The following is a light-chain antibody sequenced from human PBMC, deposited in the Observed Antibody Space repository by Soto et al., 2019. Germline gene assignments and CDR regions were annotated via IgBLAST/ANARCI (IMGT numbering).Light chain of an antibody. J-gene: IGLJ3*02. CDR3: SSYTLRNTLVL. CDR2: EVS. V-gene: IGLV2-14*01. Sequence: QSVLTQPASVSGSLGQSITISCTGTSSDVGGYNFVSWYQQHPGKAPRLIIYEVSSRPSGVSYRFSGSKSGNTASLTISGLQAEDEADYYCSSYTLRNTLVLFGGGTKLTVL. CDR1: SSDVGGYNF.